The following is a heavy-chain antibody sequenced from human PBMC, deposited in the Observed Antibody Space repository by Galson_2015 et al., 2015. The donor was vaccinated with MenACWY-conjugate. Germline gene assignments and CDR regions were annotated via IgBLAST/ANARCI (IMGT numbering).Heavy chain of an antibody. J-gene: IGHJ4*02. V-gene: IGHV3-48*04. CDR1: GFSLSRYS. CDR2: ITSSSSTI. Sequence: SLRLSCAASGFSLSRYSMNWVRQAPGKGLEWISYITSSSSTIYYADSVKGRFTISRDNAKNSLYLQMNSLRAEDTAVYYCARVGNGEAGPSDDYWGRGTLVTVSS. D-gene: IGHD4-17*01. CDR3: ARVGNGEAGPSDDY.